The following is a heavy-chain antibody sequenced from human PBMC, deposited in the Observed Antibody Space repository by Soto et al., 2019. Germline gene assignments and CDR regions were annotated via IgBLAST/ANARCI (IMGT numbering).Heavy chain of an antibody. CDR3: AKGKFSGSYGQPAFDI. D-gene: IGHD6-19*01. Sequence: GGSLRLSCAASGFTFDDYAMHWVRQAPGKGLEWVSGISWNSGSIGYADSVKGRFTISRDNAKNSLYLQMNSLRAEDTALYYCAKGKFSGSYGQPAFDIWGQGTMVTVSS. J-gene: IGHJ3*02. CDR1: GFTFDDYA. CDR2: ISWNSGSI. V-gene: IGHV3-9*01.